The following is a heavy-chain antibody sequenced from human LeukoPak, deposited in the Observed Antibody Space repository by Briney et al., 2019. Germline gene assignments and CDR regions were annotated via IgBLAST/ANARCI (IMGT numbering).Heavy chain of an antibody. J-gene: IGHJ4*02. D-gene: IGHD1-1*01. Sequence: GRSLRLSCAASGFTFTSYTMNWVRQAPGKGLEWVSYISSSSDRIYYADSVKGRFTISRDNSKNTLYLQMDSLRAEDTAVYYCARERFANAGFDYWGQGTLVTVSS. CDR2: ISSSSDRI. CDR3: ARERFANAGFDY. CDR1: GFTFTSYT. V-gene: IGHV3-48*01.